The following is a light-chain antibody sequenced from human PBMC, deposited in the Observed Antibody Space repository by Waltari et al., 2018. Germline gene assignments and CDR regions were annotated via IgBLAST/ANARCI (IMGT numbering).Light chain of an antibody. CDR3: QQYYSIALN. CDR2: AAS. V-gene: IGKV1-NL1*01. Sequence: DNQMTQSPSSLSATVGERVTNTCRASQGISNSLAWYQQKPGKAPKVLLYAASRLESGVPSRFSGSGSGTDYTLTISSLQPEDFATYYCQQYYSIALNFGGGTKVEI. CDR1: QGISNS. J-gene: IGKJ4*01.